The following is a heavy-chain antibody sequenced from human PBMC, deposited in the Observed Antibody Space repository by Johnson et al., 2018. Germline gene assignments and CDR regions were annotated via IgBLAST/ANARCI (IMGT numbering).Heavy chain of an antibody. CDR2: IWYDGSNK. Sequence: QVQLVESGGGVVQPGRSLRLSCAASGFTFSSYGMHWVRQAPGKGLEWVAVIWYDGSNKYYADSVKGRFTISRDNSQNTLYLQKNSLRAEETAVYYCARARSWGIQLYYYYYGMDVWGQGTTVTVSS. J-gene: IGHJ6*02. D-gene: IGHD5-18*01. V-gene: IGHV3-33*01. CDR1: GFTFSSYG. CDR3: ARARSWGIQLYYYYYGMDV.